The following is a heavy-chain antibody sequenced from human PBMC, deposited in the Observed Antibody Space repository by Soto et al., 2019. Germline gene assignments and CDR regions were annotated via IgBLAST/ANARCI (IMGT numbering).Heavy chain of an antibody. D-gene: IGHD4-17*01. CDR1: VGSGADISYY. V-gene: IGHV4-39*01. J-gene: IGHJ4*02. CDR3: VSQRTTVPTQAYFDN. Sequence: SEVVPVRWTVAVGSGADISYYWGWIRKSPGKGLEWIGRVYYRGRSYSKSSVKSLVTISVDTSKNRFSLSLNSVTASDTAVYFCVSQRTTVPTQAYFDNRGPGTLVTVHS. CDR2: VYYRGRS.